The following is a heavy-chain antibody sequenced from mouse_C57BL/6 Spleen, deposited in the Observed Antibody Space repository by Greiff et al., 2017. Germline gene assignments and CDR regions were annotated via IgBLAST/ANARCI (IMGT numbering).Heavy chain of an antibody. CDR1: GFTFSSYA. Sequence: EVKLVESGGGLVKPGGSLKLSCAASGFTFSSYAMSWVRQTPEKRLEWVATISDGGSYTYYPDNVKGRFTISRDNAKNNLYLQMSHLKSEDTAMYYCERDDYALYYYAMDYWGQGTSVTVSS. V-gene: IGHV5-4*01. CDR2: ISDGGSYT. D-gene: IGHD1-1*02. J-gene: IGHJ4*01. CDR3: ERDDYALYYYAMDY.